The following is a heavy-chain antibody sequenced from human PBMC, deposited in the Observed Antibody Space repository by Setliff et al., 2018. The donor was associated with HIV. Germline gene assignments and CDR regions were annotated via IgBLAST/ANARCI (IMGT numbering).Heavy chain of an antibody. D-gene: IGHD2-21*01. CDR1: GGSVSSGAYF. CDR3: ARDAVEASIPGGWFDS. J-gene: IGHJ5*01. Sequence: LSLTCTVSGGSVSSGAYFWSWIRQHPGKGLEWMGYMSKRGTYIINPSLESRMTMSVDTSKNQLYLRLKPVTAADTAVYFCARDAVEASIPGGWFDSWGPGTLVTVSS. CDR2: MSKRGTY. V-gene: IGHV4-31*03.